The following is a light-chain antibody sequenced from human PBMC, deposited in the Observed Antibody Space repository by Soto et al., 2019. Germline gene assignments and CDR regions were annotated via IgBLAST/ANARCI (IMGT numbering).Light chain of an antibody. V-gene: IGKV3-20*01. CDR3: QQYGSSSWT. Sequence: EIVLRQSPGTLSLSPGERATLSCRASQSVSSSYLAWYQQKPGQAPRLLIYGASSRATGNPDRFSGSGSGADFTLTISSLEPEDFAVYYCQQYGSSSWTFGQGTTVEIK. CDR2: GAS. J-gene: IGKJ1*01. CDR1: QSVSSSY.